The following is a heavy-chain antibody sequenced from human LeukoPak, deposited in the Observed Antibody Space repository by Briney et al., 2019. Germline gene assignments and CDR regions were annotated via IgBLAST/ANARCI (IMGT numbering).Heavy chain of an antibody. CDR3: AREGPSEVVITSF. J-gene: IGHJ4*02. Sequence: SETLSLTCTVSGGAVSSGDYYWNWIRQPPGKGLEWIGYIYYSGNTYYNPSLKSRVTISVDTSKNQFSLKLSSVTAADTAVYYCAREGPSEVVITSFWGQGTLVTVSS. D-gene: IGHD3-22*01. CDR1: GGAVSSGDYY. CDR2: IYYSGNT. V-gene: IGHV4-30-4*08.